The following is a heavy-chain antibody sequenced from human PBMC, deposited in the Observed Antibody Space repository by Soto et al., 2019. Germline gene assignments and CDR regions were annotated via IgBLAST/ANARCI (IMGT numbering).Heavy chain of an antibody. Sequence: ASETLSLTCTVSGASIRSTDYYWSWIRQPPGKGLEWIGYVYYTGSTYYNPSLKSRVTISVDTSKNQFSLKLTSVTAADTAVYYCVRGASEGAAGHHRFHRWGQGTQVTVSS. J-gene: IGHJ5*02. D-gene: IGHD2-2*01. CDR1: GASIRSTDYY. V-gene: IGHV4-39*07. CDR2: VYYTGST. CDR3: VRGASEGAAGHHRFHR.